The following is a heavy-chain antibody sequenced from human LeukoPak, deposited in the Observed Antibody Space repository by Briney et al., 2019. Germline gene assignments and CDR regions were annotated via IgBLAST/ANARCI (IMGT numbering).Heavy chain of an antibody. CDR3: ARDRTSGVDY. D-gene: IGHD2-8*01. CDR1: GGSISSYY. J-gene: IGHJ4*02. Sequence: SETLSLTCTVSGGSISSYYWSWIRQPAGKGLERIGRIYTTGITNYDPSLKSRLTISVDKSKNQFSLKLSSVTAADTAVYYCARDRTSGVDYWGQGTLVTVSS. V-gene: IGHV4-4*07. CDR2: IYTTGIT.